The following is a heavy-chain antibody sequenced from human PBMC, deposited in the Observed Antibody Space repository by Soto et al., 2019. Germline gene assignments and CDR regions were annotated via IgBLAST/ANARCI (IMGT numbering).Heavy chain of an antibody. J-gene: IGHJ4*02. CDR2: IYYSGST. D-gene: IGHD2-21*01. Sequence: GSLRLSCAASGFTFSDHYMDWIRQPPGKGLEWIGSIYYSGSTYYNPSLKSRVTISVDTSKNQFSLKLSSVTAADTAVYYCASSGLRMVVIAIPLIDYWGQGTLVTVSS. CDR3: ASSGLRMVVIAIPLIDY. CDR1: GFTFSDHY. V-gene: IGHV4-38-2*01.